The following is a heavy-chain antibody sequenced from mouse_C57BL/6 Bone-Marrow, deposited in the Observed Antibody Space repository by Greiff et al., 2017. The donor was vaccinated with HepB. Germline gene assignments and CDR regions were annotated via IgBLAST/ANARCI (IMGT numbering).Heavy chain of an antibody. CDR3: TTGGYYDYGYAMDY. CDR1: GFNIKDDY. D-gene: IGHD2-4*01. Sequence: EVQLQQSGAELVRPGASVKLSCTASGFNIKDDYMHWVKQRPEQGLEWIGWIDPENGDTEDASKFQGKATITADTSSNTAYLQLSSLTSEDTAVYYCTTGGYYDYGYAMDYWGQGTSVTVSS. J-gene: IGHJ4*01. V-gene: IGHV14-4*01. CDR2: IDPENGDT.